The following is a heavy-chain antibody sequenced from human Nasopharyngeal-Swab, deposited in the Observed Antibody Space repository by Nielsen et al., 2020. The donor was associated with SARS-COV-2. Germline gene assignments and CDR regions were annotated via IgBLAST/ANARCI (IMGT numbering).Heavy chain of an antibody. J-gene: IGHJ4*02. D-gene: IGHD6-13*01. V-gene: IGHV3-21*01. CDR1: GFIFSVYT. CDR2: ITHSPTDT. CDR3: ARVIGTTWYTH. Sequence: GGSLRLSCTASGFIFSVYTGSWVRQAPGKGLEWVSSITHSPTDTYYADSVRGRFTIPRDNGEKSVYLQMDSLRVEDSAVYYCARVIGTTWYTHWGQGTLVTVSS.